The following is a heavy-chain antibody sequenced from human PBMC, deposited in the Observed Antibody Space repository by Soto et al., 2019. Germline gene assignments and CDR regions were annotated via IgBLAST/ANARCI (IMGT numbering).Heavy chain of an antibody. CDR2: ISGSSTTI. V-gene: IGHV3-48*02. CDR1: GFTFSIYN. CDR3: ASSANYYNYAFDI. D-gene: IGHD3-10*01. J-gene: IGHJ3*02. Sequence: EVQLVESGGGLVQPGGSLRLSCAASGFTFSIYNMNWVRQAPGRGLEWGSYISGSSTTIYYADSVKGRFTISRDNAKNSLFLHMNSLRDEDTAVYYCASSANYYNYAFDIWGQGTMVTVSS.